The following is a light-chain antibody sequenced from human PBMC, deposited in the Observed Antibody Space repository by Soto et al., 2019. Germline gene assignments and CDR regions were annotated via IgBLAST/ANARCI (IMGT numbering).Light chain of an antibody. CDR3: QQYNYLIT. CDR1: QSVATH. Sequence: VMTQSPATLSVSPGERVTLSCRASQSVATHLAWYQQRPGQAPRLLIYGASKRATGIPERFSGSGSVTDFTLTISRLEPEDFAVYFCQQYNYLITFGQGTRLEIK. CDR2: GAS. V-gene: IGKV3D-15*01. J-gene: IGKJ5*01.